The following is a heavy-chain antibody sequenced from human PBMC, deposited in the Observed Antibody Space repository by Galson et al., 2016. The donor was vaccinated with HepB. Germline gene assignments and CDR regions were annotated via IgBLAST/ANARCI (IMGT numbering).Heavy chain of an antibody. CDR2: IDPSDSYT. CDR1: GSSFTNYW. CDR3: ARVGSDILTGSDNWFGP. Sequence: QSGAEVKKPGESLRISCKGSGSSFTNYWISWVRQMPGKGLEWMGRIDPSDSYTNYSPSFQGHVTFSADKSLSTVYLHWSSLKASDTAMYYCARVGSDILTGSDNWFGPWGQGTLITVSS. J-gene: IGHJ5*02. D-gene: IGHD3-9*01. V-gene: IGHV5-10-1*01.